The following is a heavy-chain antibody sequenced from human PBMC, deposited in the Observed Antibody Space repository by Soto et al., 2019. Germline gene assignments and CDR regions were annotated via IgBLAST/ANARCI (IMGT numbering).Heavy chain of an antibody. Sequence: PGGSLRLSCAASGFTFSTYSMNWVRQAPGKGLEWVSSISSSGSYIYYADSVKGRFTISRDNAKNSLYLQMNSLRAEDMAVYYCARPANYCISTSCFDYWGQGTLVTVSS. V-gene: IGHV3-21*01. D-gene: IGHD2-2*01. CDR2: ISSSGSYI. CDR1: GFTFSTYS. CDR3: ARPANYCISTSCFDY. J-gene: IGHJ4*02.